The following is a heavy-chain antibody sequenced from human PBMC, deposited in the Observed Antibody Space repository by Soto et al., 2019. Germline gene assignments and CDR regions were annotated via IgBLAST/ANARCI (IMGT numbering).Heavy chain of an antibody. CDR3: ARDTAMGHDAFDI. CDR2: IIPILGIA. Sequence: ASVKVSCKASGGTFSSYTISWVRQAPGQGLEWMGRIIPILGIANYAQKFQGRVTITADKSTSTAYMELSSLRSEDTAVYYCARDTAMGHDAFDIWGQGTMVTVSS. CDR1: GGTFSSYT. J-gene: IGHJ3*02. D-gene: IGHD5-18*01. V-gene: IGHV1-69*02.